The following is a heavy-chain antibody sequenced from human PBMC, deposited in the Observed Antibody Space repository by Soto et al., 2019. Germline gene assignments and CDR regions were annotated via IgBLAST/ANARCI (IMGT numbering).Heavy chain of an antibody. J-gene: IGHJ6*02. CDR1: GGTFSSYA. CDR3: ARGELGSGWYEYYYGMDV. CDR2: IIPIFGTA. Sequence: QVQLVQSGAEVKKPGSSVKVSCKASGGTFSSYAISWVRQAPGQGLEWMGGIIPIFGTANYAQKFQGRVTITADESTSSAYMELSSLRSEDTAVYFCARGELGSGWYEYYYGMDVWGQGTTVTVSS. D-gene: IGHD6-19*01. V-gene: IGHV1-69*12.